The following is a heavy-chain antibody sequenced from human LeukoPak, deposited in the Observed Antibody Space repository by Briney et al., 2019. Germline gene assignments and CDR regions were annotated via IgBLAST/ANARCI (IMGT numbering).Heavy chain of an antibody. CDR2: ISGSGGST. J-gene: IGHJ6*02. CDR1: GFTFSSYA. CDR3: AKGSVPTYYYDSSGYYFASYYHYGMDV. Sequence: QSGGSLRLSCAASGFTFSSYAMSWVHQAPGKGLEWVSAISGSGGSTYYADSVKGRFTISRDNSKNTLYLQMNSLRAEDTAVYYCAKGSVPTYYYDSSGYYFASYYHYGMDVWGQGTTVTVSS. D-gene: IGHD3-22*01. V-gene: IGHV3-23*01.